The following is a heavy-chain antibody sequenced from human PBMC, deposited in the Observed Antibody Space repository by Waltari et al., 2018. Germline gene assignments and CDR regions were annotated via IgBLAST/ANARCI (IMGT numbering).Heavy chain of an antibody. D-gene: IGHD6-19*01. V-gene: IGHV4-39*07. CDR3: ARGVAVGNWFDP. CDR1: GGSISSSSYY. Sequence: QLQLQESGPGLVKPSETLSLTCTVSGGSISSSSYYWGWIRQPPGKGLEWIGSIYYSGSTYYNPSLKSRVTISVDTSKNQFSLKLSSVTAADTAVYYCARGVAVGNWFDPWGQGTLVTVSS. CDR2: IYYSGST. J-gene: IGHJ5*02.